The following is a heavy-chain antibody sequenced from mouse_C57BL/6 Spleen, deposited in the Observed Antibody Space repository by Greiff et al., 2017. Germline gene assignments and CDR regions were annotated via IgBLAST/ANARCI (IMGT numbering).Heavy chain of an antibody. CDR2: ISYDGSN. Sequence: EVHLVESGPGLVKPSQSLSLTCSVTGYSITSGYYWNWIRQFPGNKLEWMGYISYDGSNNYNPSLKNRISITRDTSKNQFFLKLNSVTTEDTATYYCARVSKDYFDYWGQGTTLTVSS. CDR3: ARVSKDYFDY. J-gene: IGHJ2*01. V-gene: IGHV3-6*01. D-gene: IGHD2-5*01. CDR1: GYSITSGYY.